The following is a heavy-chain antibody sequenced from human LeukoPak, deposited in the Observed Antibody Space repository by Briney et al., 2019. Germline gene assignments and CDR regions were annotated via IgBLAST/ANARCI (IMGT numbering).Heavy chain of an antibody. Sequence: SETLSLTCTVSGGSISSGGYYWSWIRQHPGKGLEWIVYIYYSGSTYYNPSLKSRVTISVDTSKNQFSLKLSSVTAADTAVYYCARVPTTVVNDAFDIWGQGTMVTVSS. J-gene: IGHJ3*02. CDR1: GGSISSGGYY. CDR3: ARVPTTVVNDAFDI. CDR2: IYYSGST. D-gene: IGHD4-23*01. V-gene: IGHV4-31*03.